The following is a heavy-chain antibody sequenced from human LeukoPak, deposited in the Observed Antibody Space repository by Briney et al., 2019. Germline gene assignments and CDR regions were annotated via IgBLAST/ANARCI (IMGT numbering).Heavy chain of an antibody. J-gene: IGHJ4*02. Sequence: GGSLRLSCAVSGFTFSSFAMGWVRQAPGKGLEWVSAISGSGGNTYYADFVKGRFTISRDNSKNTLYLQMNSLRAEDTAVYYCAGNSSGWGFFNYWGQGTLVTVSS. CDR2: ISGSGGNT. V-gene: IGHV3-23*01. CDR1: GFTFSSFA. D-gene: IGHD6-19*01. CDR3: AGNSSGWGFFNY.